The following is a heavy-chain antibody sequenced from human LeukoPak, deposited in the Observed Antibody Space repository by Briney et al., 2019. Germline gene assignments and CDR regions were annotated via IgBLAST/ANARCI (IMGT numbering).Heavy chain of an antibody. CDR1: GGSIISDY. CDR3: ARDRVGATLGY. Sequence: SESLSPTWIVAGGSIISDYCSWIRPPPGNGLGWVGYTYTIGSTTYNPSLKSRVTISVDTSKNQFSLKLSSVTAADTAVYYCARDRVGATLGYWGQGTLVTVSS. V-gene: IGHV4-4*09. J-gene: IGHJ4*02. D-gene: IGHD1-26*01. CDR2: TYTIGST.